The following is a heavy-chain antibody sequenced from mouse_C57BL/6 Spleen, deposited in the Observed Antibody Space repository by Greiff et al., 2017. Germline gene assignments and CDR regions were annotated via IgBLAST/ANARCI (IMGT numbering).Heavy chain of an antibody. CDR2: IDPNSGGT. D-gene: IGHD1-1*01. CDR3: ARNYYGSSYGPTFDY. CDR1: GYTFTSYW. V-gene: IGHV1-72*01. Sequence: VQLQQPGAELVKPGASVKLSCKASGYTFTSYWMHWVKQRPGRGLEWIGRIDPNSGGTKYNEKFKSKATLTVDKPSSTAYMQLSSLTSEDSAVYLCARNYYGSSYGPTFDYWGQGTTLTVSA. J-gene: IGHJ2*01.